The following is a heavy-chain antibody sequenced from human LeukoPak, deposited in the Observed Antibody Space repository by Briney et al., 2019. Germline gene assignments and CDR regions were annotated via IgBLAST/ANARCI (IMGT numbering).Heavy chain of an antibody. CDR3: AKDIRQWLVRNYFDY. J-gene: IGHJ4*02. D-gene: IGHD6-19*01. V-gene: IGHV3-30*18. Sequence: GGSLRLSCAASGFTFSSYGMHWVRQAPGKGLEWVAVISYDGSSKYYADSVKGRFTISRDNSKNTLYLQMNSLRAEDTAVYYCAKDIRQWLVRNYFDYWGQGTLVTVSS. CDR2: ISYDGSSK. CDR1: GFTFSSYG.